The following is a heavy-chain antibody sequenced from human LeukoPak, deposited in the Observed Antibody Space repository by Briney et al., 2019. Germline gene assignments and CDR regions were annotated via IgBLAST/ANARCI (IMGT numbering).Heavy chain of an antibody. J-gene: IGHJ5*02. Sequence: GASVKVSCKASGYSFTSHYMHWVRQAPGQGLEWMGLINPSGGSTSYAQKFQGRVTMTRDMSTSTVYMELSSLRSEDTAVYYCARDYNWNSLSWFDPWGQGTLVTVSS. CDR3: ARDYNWNSLSWFDP. D-gene: IGHD1-7*01. CDR2: INPSGGST. CDR1: GYSFTSHY. V-gene: IGHV1-46*01.